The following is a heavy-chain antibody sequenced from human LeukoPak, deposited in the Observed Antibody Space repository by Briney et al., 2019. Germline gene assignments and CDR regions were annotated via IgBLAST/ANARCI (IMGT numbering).Heavy chain of an antibody. V-gene: IGHV3-13*01. CDR1: GFTFSSYD. CDR3: ARVPQNGDYAYGMDV. J-gene: IGHJ6*02. D-gene: IGHD4-17*01. CDR2: IGTAGDT. Sequence: GGSLRLSCAASGFTFSSYDMHWVRQATGKGLEWVSAIGTAGDTYYPGSVKGRFTISRENAKNSLYLQMNSLRAGDTAVYYCARVPQNGDYAYGMDVWGQGTTVTVSS.